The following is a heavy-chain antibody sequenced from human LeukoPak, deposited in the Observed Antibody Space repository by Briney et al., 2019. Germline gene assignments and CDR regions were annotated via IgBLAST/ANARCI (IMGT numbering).Heavy chain of an antibody. CDR2: IYYSGST. CDR3: ARATRTNIIDY. CDR1: GGSISSGGYS. V-gene: IGHV4-30-4*07. D-gene: IGHD1-14*01. J-gene: IGHJ4*02. Sequence: SETLSLTCSVSGGSISSGGYSWSWIRQPPGKGLEWIGYIYYSGSTYYNPSLKSRVTISVDTSKNQFSLKLSSVTAADTAVYHCARATRTNIIDYWGQGTLVTVSS.